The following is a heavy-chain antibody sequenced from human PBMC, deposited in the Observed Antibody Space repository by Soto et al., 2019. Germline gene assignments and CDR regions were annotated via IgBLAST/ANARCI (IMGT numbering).Heavy chain of an antibody. CDR2: IYHSGST. CDR3: ARMSGTYYVPDY. D-gene: IGHD1-26*01. Sequence: QVQLQESGPRLVEASQTLSLTCTVSNASITSSGYYWSWVRQPPGKRLEWIGYIYHSGSTFYSPSPQSPMTMSVDTSTNQFSLTLRSVTAAETAVYHCARMSGTYYVPDYWGQGTLVTV. J-gene: IGHJ4*02. CDR1: NASITSSGYY. V-gene: IGHV4-31*01.